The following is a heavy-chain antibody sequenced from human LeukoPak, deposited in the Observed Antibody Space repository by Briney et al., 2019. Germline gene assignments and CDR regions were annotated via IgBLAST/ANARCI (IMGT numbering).Heavy chain of an antibody. J-gene: IGHJ4*02. D-gene: IGHD1-26*01. V-gene: IGHV3-30*02. Sequence: PGGSLRFSCGASGFVFDDYDMHWVRQAPGKGLEWVAFIRSDGYHTYYTDSVKGRFIITRDNFKNTLYLQMNSLRLEDMAVYYCAKPSGSGVDYWGRGTRVTVSS. CDR2: IRSDGYHT. CDR1: GFVFDDYD. CDR3: AKPSGSGVDY.